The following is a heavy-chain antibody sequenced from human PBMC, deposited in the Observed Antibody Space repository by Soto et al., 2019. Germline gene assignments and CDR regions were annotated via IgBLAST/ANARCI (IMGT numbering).Heavy chain of an antibody. V-gene: IGHV3-30*18. CDR3: AKDLYFGVVNPPSY. CDR1: GFTFSSYG. Sequence: QVQLVESGGGVVQPGRSLRLSCAASGFTFSSYGMHWVRQAPVKGLEWVAVISYDGSNKYYAGSVKGRFTISRDHSKNTLYLQMNSLRAEDTAVYYCAKDLYFGVVNPPSYCGQGTLVTVSS. J-gene: IGHJ4*02. CDR2: ISYDGSNK. D-gene: IGHD3-3*01.